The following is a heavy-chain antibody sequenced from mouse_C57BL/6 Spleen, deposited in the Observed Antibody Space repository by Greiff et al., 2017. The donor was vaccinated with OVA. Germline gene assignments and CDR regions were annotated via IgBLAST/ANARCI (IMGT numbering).Heavy chain of an antibody. CDR1: GYAFSSSW. CDR2: IYPGDGGT. CDR3: ARANDGRSYDY. V-gene: IGHV1-82*01. Sequence: QVQLQQSGPELVKPGASVKISCKASGYAFSSSWMNWVKQRPGKGLEWIGRIYPGDGGTNYNGKFKGKATLTVDKSSSTAYMELSSLTSEDSAVYYCARANDGRSYDYWGQGTTLTVSS. D-gene: IGHD1-1*01. J-gene: IGHJ2*01.